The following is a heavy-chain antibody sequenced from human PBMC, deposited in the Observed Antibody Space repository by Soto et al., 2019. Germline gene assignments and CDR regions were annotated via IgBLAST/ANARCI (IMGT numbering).Heavy chain of an antibody. CDR2: IIPIFGTA. CDR1: GGTFSSYA. V-gene: IGHV1-69*13. CDR3: ARDRNYYYYGMDV. Sequence: SVKVSCKASGGTFSSYAISWVRQAPGQGLEWMGGIIPIFGTANYAQKVQGRVTITADESTSTAYMELSSLRSEDTAVYYCARDRNYYYYGMDVWGQGTTVTVSS. J-gene: IGHJ6*02.